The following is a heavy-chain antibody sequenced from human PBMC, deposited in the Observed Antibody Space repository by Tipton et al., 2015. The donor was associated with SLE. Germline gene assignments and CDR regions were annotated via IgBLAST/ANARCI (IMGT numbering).Heavy chain of an antibody. CDR3: ARHQYYDFWSGYSQDWYFDL. D-gene: IGHD3-3*01. CDR2: IYYSGST. CDR1: GDSISRSSYY. J-gene: IGHJ2*01. Sequence: TLSLTCTVSGDSISRSSYYWGWIRQPPGKGLEWIGSIYYSGSTYYNPSLKSRVTISVDTSKNQFSLKLSSVTAADTAVYYCARHQYYDFWSGYSQDWYFDLWGRGTLVTVSS. V-gene: IGHV4-39*01.